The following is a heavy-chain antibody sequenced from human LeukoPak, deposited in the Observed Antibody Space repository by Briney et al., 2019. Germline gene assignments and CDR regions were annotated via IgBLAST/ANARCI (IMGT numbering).Heavy chain of an antibody. CDR1: GFTFSTYA. V-gene: IGHV3-23*01. CDR2: ITGPGGST. D-gene: IGHD4-23*01. J-gene: IGHJ4*02. Sequence: GSLRLSFAASGFTFSTYAMSWVRRPPGKGLEWVSAITGPGGSTYYADSVKGRFTISRDNSKNTLYLQMNSLRAEDTAVYYCAKDPPILRWSFDYWGQGTLVTVSS. CDR3: AKDPPILRWSFDY.